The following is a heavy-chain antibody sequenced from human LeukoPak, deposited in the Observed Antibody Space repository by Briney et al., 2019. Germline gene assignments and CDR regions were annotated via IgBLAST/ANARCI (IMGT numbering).Heavy chain of an antibody. CDR1: GFTFTRYT. Sequence: PGGSLRLSCAASGFTFTRYTMNWVRQAPGKGLEWVSSIGSSSTFIYYADSVKGRFTISRDNAKNSLFLQMNSLRAGDTAVYYCAKAHPGFDYWGQGTLVTVSS. CDR2: IGSSSTFI. V-gene: IGHV3-21*01. CDR3: AKAHPGFDY. J-gene: IGHJ4*02.